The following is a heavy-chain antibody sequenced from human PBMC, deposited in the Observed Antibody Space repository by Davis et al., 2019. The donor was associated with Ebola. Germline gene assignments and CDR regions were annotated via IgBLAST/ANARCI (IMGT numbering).Heavy chain of an antibody. CDR1: GFTFSSYA. J-gene: IGHJ2*01. V-gene: IGHV3-7*01. Sequence: PGGSLRLSCAASGFTFSSYAMSWVRQAPGKGLEWVANIKQDGSEKYYVDSVKGRFTISRDNAKNSLYLQMNSLRAEDTAVYYCARDVLAAAGTIWYFDLWGRGTLVTVSS. D-gene: IGHD6-13*01. CDR2: IKQDGSEK. CDR3: ARDVLAAAGTIWYFDL.